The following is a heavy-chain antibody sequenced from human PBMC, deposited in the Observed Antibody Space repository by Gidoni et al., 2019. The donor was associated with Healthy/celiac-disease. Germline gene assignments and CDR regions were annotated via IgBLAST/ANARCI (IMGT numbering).Heavy chain of an antibody. J-gene: IGHJ4*02. CDR2: ISGSGGST. Sequence: EVQLLESGGGLVQPGGSLRLSCAASGFPFSSSALSWVRQAPGKGLGWVSAISGSGGSTYYADSVKGRFTISRDNSKNTLYLQMNSLRAEDTAVYYCAKENRRSSGYDFPNPFDYWGQGTLVTVSS. V-gene: IGHV3-23*01. D-gene: IGHD5-12*01. CDR3: AKENRRSSGYDFPNPFDY. CDR1: GFPFSSSA.